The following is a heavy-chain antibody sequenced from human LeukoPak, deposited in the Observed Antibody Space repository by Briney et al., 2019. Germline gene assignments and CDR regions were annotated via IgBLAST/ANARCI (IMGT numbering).Heavy chain of an antibody. Sequence: ASAKVSCKASGYTFTGYYMHWVRQAPGQGLEWMGWINPNSGGTNYAQKFQGRVTMTRDTSISTAYMELSSLRSDDTGVYYCARDPAADVVVVAATPINNDYWGQGTLVTVSS. D-gene: IGHD2-15*01. J-gene: IGHJ4*02. CDR2: INPNSGGT. CDR1: GYTFTGYY. CDR3: ARDPAADVVVVAATPINNDY. V-gene: IGHV1-2*02.